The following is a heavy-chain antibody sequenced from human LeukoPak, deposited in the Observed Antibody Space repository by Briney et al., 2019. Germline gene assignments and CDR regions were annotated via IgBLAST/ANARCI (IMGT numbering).Heavy chain of an antibody. J-gene: IGHJ5*02. D-gene: IGHD3-10*01. CDR1: GGSISTSSYY. CDR2: IYYSGST. CDR3: AISSGPRYYYGSGTNTRWFDP. V-gene: IGHV4-39*07. Sequence: SETLSLTCTVSGGSISTSSYYWGWIRQPPGKGLEWIGSIYYSGSTYYNPSLKSRVTISVDTSKNQFSLKLSSVTAADTAVYYCAISSGPRYYYGSGTNTRWFDPWGQGTLVTVSS.